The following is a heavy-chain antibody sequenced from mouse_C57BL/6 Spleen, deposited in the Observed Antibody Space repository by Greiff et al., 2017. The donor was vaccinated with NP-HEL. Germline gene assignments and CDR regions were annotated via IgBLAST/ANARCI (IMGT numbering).Heavy chain of an antibody. CDR3: TTGSSYVHWYFDV. D-gene: IGHD1-1*01. CDR2: IDPETGGT. J-gene: IGHJ1*03. CDR1: GYTFTDYE. Sequence: VQRVESGAELVRPGASVTLSCKASGYTFTDYEMHWVKQTPVHGLEWIGAIDPETGGTAYNQKFKGKAILTADKSSSTAYMELRSLTSEDSAVYYCTTGSSYVHWYFDVWGTGTTVTVSS. V-gene: IGHV1-15*01.